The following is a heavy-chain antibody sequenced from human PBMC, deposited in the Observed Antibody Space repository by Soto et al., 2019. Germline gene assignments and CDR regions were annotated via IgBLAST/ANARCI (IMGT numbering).Heavy chain of an antibody. V-gene: IGHV3-9*01. CDR2: IHWDSGRI. J-gene: IGHJ4*02. CDR3: IYYMSRGGLAY. CDR1: GFTVRDYA. Sequence: EAQLVESGGGLVQPGRSLRLTCVYSGFTVRDYAMHWIRQIPGKGLEWVSGIHWDSGRIGYADSVKGRFAISSDNAKNALFLQMISLSSEDTDVYACIYYMSRGGLAYWGPGALVTVSS. D-gene: IGHD2-15*01.